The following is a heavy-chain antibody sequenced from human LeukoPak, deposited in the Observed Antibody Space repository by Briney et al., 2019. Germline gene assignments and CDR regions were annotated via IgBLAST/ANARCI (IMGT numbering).Heavy chain of an antibody. J-gene: IGHJ4*02. Sequence: ASVKVSCKASGGTFSSYAISWVRQAPGQGLEWMGGIIPIFGTANYAQKFQGRVTITADESTGTAYMELSSLRSEDTAVYYCATEGPAAPGGYWGQGTLVTVSS. CDR2: IIPIFGTA. CDR1: GGTFSSYA. D-gene: IGHD2-2*01. CDR3: ATEGPAAPGGY. V-gene: IGHV1-69*13.